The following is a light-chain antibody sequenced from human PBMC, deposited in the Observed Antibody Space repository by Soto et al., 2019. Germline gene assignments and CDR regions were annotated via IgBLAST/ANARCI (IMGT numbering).Light chain of an antibody. J-gene: IGLJ1*01. CDR3: SSYTSSYTYV. CDR1: SSDVGGYNF. Sequence: QSVLTQPASVSGSPGQSLPITCAGTSSDVGGYNFVSWYQQHPGKAPQLMIYDVSSRPSGVSNRFSGSKSGNTASLTISGLQAEDEADYYCSSYTSSYTYVFGTGTKSPS. CDR2: DVS. V-gene: IGLV2-14*03.